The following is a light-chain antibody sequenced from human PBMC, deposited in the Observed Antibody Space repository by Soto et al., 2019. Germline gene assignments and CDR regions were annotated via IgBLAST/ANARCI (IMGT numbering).Light chain of an antibody. J-gene: IGLJ1*01. V-gene: IGLV2-14*01. Sequence: ALTQPASVSGSPGQSITISCTGTSSDVGAYNFVSWYQFHPGRAPKLIIYEVSNRPSGIPDRFSGSKSGNTASLTISGLQAEDEAEYYCSLYTTASTYVFGTGTKVTVL. CDR3: SLYTTASTYV. CDR2: EVS. CDR1: SSDVGAYNF.